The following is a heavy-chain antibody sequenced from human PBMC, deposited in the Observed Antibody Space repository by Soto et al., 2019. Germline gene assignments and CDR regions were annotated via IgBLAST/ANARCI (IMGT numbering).Heavy chain of an antibody. J-gene: IGHJ6*02. D-gene: IGHD1-26*01. CDR2: ISGSGHNT. CDR3: ASPRXLYSGKYWGSNYYGMDV. CDR1: GFTFSSYA. Sequence: PGGSLRLSCAASGFTFSSYAMSWVRQAPGKGLEWVSAISGSGHNTYYADSVKGRFTISRDNSKNTLYLQMNSLRADDTAVFYCASPRXLYSGKYWGSNYYGMDVWGQGTTVTVSS. V-gene: IGHV3-23*01.